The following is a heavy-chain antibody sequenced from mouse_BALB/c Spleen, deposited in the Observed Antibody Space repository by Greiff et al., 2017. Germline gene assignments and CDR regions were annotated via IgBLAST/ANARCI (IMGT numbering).Heavy chain of an antibody. V-gene: IGHV2-6-7*01. Sequence: VQLVESGPGLVAPSQSLSITCTVSGFSLTGYGVNWVRQPPGKGLEWLGMIWGDGSTDYNSALKSRLSISKDNSKSQVFLKMNSLQTDDTARYYCAREGITTVGAMDYWGQGTSVTVSS. CDR2: IWGDGST. CDR3: AREGITTVGAMDY. D-gene: IGHD1-1*01. CDR1: GFSLTGYG. J-gene: IGHJ4*01.